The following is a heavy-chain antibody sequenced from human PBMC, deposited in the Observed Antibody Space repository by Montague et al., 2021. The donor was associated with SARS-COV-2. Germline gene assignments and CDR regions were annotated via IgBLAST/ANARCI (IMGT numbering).Heavy chain of an antibody. CDR2: INHSGSA. V-gene: IGHV4-34*01. D-gene: IGHD3-10*01. CDR1: GGSFSGYY. CDR3: ARVRYYGSGTSLGMDV. Sequence: SETLSLTCAVYGGSFSGYYWSWIRQPPRKGLEWIGEINHSGSANYNPSLKSRVTISVNTSKNQFSLKLSSVTAADTAVYYCARVRYYGSGTSLGMDVWGQGTTVTVSS. J-gene: IGHJ6*02.